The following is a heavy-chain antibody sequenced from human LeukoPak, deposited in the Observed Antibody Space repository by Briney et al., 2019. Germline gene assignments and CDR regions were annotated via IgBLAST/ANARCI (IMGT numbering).Heavy chain of an antibody. Sequence: GGSLRLSCAASGFTFSSYWMHWVRQAPGKGLVWVSRINSDGISTSYADSVKGRFTISRDNAKNTLYLQMNSLRAEDTAVYYCAGEGGLGYCSSTSCSDFDYWGQGTLVTVSS. CDR1: GFTFSSYW. CDR3: AGEGGLGYCSSTSCSDFDY. D-gene: IGHD2-2*01. J-gene: IGHJ4*02. CDR2: INSDGIST. V-gene: IGHV3-74*01.